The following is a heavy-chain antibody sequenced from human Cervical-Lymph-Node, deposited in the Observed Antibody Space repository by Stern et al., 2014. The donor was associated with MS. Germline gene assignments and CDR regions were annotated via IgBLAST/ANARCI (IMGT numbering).Heavy chain of an antibody. Sequence: VQLVESGAELIRPGESLKISCKGSGFKFSIYWIAWVRPMPGKGLEWMGIIYPGDSETRYSPSFQGKVTMSSDKSTSTAYLQWSSLNASDTAMYFCARQTTAWASDVWGQGTLVTVSS. CDR3: ARQTTAWASDV. D-gene: IGHD1-14*01. V-gene: IGHV5-51*01. CDR2: IYPGDSET. J-gene: IGHJ4*02. CDR1: GFKFSIYW.